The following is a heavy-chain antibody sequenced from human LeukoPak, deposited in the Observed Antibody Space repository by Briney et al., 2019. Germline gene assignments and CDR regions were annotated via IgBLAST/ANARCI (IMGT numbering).Heavy chain of an antibody. Sequence: SETLSLTCTVSGGPISSGGYYWSWIRQHPGKGLEWIGYIYYSGSTYYNPSLKSRVTISVDTSKSQFSLKLSSVTAADTAVYYCASRGYYYYYGMDVWGQGTTVTVSS. J-gene: IGHJ6*02. V-gene: IGHV4-31*03. CDR1: GGPISSGGYY. CDR2: IYYSGST. CDR3: ASRGYYYYYGMDV.